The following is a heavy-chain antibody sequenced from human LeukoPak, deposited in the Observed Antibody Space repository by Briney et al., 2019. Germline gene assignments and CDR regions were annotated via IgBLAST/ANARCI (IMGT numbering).Heavy chain of an antibody. V-gene: IGHV3-48*01. Sequence: GGSLRLSCAASGFTFRIYNMSWVRQAPGKGLEWISYISSDSTTIYYADSVKSRFTISRDNAKNSLYLQMNSLRAEDTAVYYCARDITELERLFDYWGQGTLVTVSS. CDR1: GFTFRIYN. CDR3: ARDITELERLFDY. D-gene: IGHD1-1*01. J-gene: IGHJ4*02. CDR2: ISSDSTTI.